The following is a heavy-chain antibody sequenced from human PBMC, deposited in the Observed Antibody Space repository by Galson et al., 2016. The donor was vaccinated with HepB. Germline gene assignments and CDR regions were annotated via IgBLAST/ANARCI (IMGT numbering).Heavy chain of an antibody. Sequence: SLRLSCAASGFTFSSYWMHWVRQAPGKGLMWVSRLSGDGNSTSYADSVKGRVTISRDNAKNTLYPQLNRLRGEDTAVYYCTRAVYSSSWLLYYGMDVWGQGTTVTVSS. V-gene: IGHV3-74*01. CDR2: LSGDGNST. CDR3: TRAVYSSSWLLYYGMDV. D-gene: IGHD6-13*01. J-gene: IGHJ6*02. CDR1: GFTFSSYW.